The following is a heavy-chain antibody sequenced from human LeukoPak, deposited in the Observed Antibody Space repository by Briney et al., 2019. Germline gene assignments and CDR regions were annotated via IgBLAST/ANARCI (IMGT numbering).Heavy chain of an antibody. CDR3: ARGHYFDY. J-gene: IGHJ4*02. Sequence: GESLKISCKGSGYNFTNYWIAWVRQMPGSGLECMGIIYPGDSDTRYSPSFQGQVTISVDKSISTAYLQWSSLKASDTASYYCARGHYFDYWGQGTLVTVSS. CDR1: GYNFTNYW. V-gene: IGHV5-51*01. CDR2: IYPGDSDT.